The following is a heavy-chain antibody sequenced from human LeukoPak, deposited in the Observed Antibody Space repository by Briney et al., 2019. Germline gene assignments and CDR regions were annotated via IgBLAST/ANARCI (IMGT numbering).Heavy chain of an antibody. D-gene: IGHD3-16*02. J-gene: IGHJ4*02. V-gene: IGHV3-30-3*01. CDR3: ARGLAPPLYYFDY. CDR2: ISYDGSNK. CDR1: GFTFSSYA. Sequence: GRSLRLSCAASGFTFSSYAMHWVRQAPGKGLEWVAVISYDGSNKYYADSVKGRFTISRDNSKNTLYLQMNSLRAEDTAVYYCARGLAPPLYYFDYWGQGTLVTVSS.